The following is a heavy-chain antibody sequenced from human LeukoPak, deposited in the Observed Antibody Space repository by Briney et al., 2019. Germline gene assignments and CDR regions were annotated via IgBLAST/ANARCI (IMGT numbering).Heavy chain of an antibody. V-gene: IGHV3-7*04. CDR1: GFTFSSYW. CDR3: ARMRDGYMGRYYFDY. J-gene: IGHJ4*02. CDR2: IKEDGSDK. Sequence: GGSLRLSCAASGFTFSSYWMSWVRQAPGKGLEWVANIKEDGSDKYYVDSVKGRFTTSRDNAKNSLYLQVNSLRAEDTAVYYCARMRDGYMGRYYFDYWGQGTLVTVSS. D-gene: IGHD5-24*01.